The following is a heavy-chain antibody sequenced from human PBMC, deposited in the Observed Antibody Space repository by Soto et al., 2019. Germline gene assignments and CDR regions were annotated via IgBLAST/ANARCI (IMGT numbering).Heavy chain of an antibody. CDR2: IKQDGSEK. J-gene: IGHJ6*03. Sequence: GGSLRLSCAASGFTFSSYWMSWVRQAPGKGLEWVANIKQDGSEKYYVDSVKGRFTISRDNAKNSLYLQMNSLRAEDTAVYYCARVPRRMVRGVMTYYYYYMDVWGKGTTVTVSS. V-gene: IGHV3-7*01. D-gene: IGHD3-10*01. CDR3: ARVPRRMVRGVMTYYYYYMDV. CDR1: GFTFSSYW.